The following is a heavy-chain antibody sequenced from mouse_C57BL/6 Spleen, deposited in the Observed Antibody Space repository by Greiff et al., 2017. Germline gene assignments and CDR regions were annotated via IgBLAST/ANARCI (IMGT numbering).Heavy chain of an antibody. J-gene: IGHJ3*01. Sequence: EVMLVASGGGLVQPGGSLKLSCAASGFTFSDSGMAWVRQAPRKGPEGVAFISNLAYSIYYADTVTGRFTISRENAKNTLYLEMSSLRSEDTAMYYCARLDDRAWFAYWGQGTLVTVSA. CDR1: GFTFSDSG. CDR2: ISNLAYSI. V-gene: IGHV5-15*01. D-gene: IGHD2-14*01. CDR3: ARLDDRAWFAY.